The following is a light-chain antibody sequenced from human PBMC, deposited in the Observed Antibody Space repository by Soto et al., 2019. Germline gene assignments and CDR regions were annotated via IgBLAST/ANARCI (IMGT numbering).Light chain of an antibody. CDR1: QSVGSNY. Sequence: EVVLTQSPGTLSLSPGEGATLSCRASQSVGSNYLARFQRKLGRAPRLLIYGASSRATGIPDRFSGSGSGTDFTLTMTRLEPEDSAVYYCQQYGHSPYTFGQGTK. CDR2: GAS. CDR3: QQYGHSPYT. J-gene: IGKJ2*01. V-gene: IGKV3-20*01.